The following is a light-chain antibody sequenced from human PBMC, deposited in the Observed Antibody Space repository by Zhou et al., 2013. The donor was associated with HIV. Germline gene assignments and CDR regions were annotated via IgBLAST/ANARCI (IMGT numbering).Light chain of an antibody. CDR3: QYYSSSSWA. Sequence: DIQMTQSPSSLSASVGDRVTITCRASQSISTWLAWYQQKPGKVPKLLIYQASTLEIGVPSRFSGSGSGTEFNLTISSLLPDDFATFFCQYYSSSSWAFGQGTKVEVK. J-gene: IGKJ1*01. V-gene: IGKV1-5*03. CDR1: QSISTW. CDR2: QAS.